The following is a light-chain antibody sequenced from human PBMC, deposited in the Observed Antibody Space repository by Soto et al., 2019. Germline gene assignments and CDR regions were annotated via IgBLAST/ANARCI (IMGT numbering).Light chain of an antibody. J-gene: IGLJ1*01. CDR2: DIN. Sequence: QSVLTQPASVSGSPGQSITISCTGTSSDVGNYIFVSWYRQHPGKAPKLMIYDINNRPSGVSNRFSGSKSGNTASLTISGLQAEDEADYYCVSYTTRDSDVFGTGTKLTVL. CDR1: SSDVGNYIF. V-gene: IGLV2-14*01. CDR3: VSYTTRDSDV.